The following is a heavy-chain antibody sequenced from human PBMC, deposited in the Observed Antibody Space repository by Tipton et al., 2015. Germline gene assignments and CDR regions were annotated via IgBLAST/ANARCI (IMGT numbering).Heavy chain of an antibody. CDR1: GFTFSNYN. CDR2: ISRSTTDI. D-gene: IGHD3-16*01. Sequence: GSLRLSCAASGFTFSNYNMNWVRQAPGKGLEWVSSISRSTTDINYADSVKGRFTISRDNAKNSLDLQMNSLRDEDMAVYYCAREGALTTIGGRPRGHTGSGYGMDVWGQGITVIVSS. CDR3: AREGALTTIGGRPRGHTGSGYGMDV. V-gene: IGHV3-21*01. J-gene: IGHJ6*02.